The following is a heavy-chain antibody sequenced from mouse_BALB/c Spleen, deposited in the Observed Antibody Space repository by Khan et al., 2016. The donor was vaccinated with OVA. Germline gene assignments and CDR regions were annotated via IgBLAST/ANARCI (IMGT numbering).Heavy chain of an antibody. Sequence: QVQLKESGAELVRPGASVTLSCKASGYTFTDYEMHWVKQTPVHGLEWIGAIDPETGGTAYNQKFKGKATLTADKSSSTAYMELRSLTSEDSAVYCCTGVLAYWGQGTLVTVSA. CDR2: IDPETGGT. J-gene: IGHJ3*01. CDR3: TGVLAY. V-gene: IGHV1-15*01. CDR1: GYTFTDYE.